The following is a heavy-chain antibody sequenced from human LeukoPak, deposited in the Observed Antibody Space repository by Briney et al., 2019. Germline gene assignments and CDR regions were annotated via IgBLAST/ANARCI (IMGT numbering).Heavy chain of an antibody. D-gene: IGHD5-12*01. Sequence: ASVKVSCKASGYTFTSYGISWVRQAPGQGLEWMGWISAYNGNTNYAQKLQGRVTMTTDTSTSTAYMELRSLRSDDTAVYYCARDREDIVATIVLGYWGQGTLVTVSS. CDR1: GYTFTSYG. J-gene: IGHJ4*02. CDR3: ARDREDIVATIVLGY. CDR2: ISAYNGNT. V-gene: IGHV1-18*01.